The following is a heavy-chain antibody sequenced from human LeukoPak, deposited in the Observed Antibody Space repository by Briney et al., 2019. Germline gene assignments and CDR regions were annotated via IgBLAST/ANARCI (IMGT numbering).Heavy chain of an antibody. Sequence: GGSLRLSCAASGFTFTSYAMSWVRQAPGKGLEWVSAISCTGGTTYYADSVKGRFTISRDNSKNTLYLQMHSLRAEDTAVYYCAKALGSIVVTTTDYWGQGTLVTVSS. J-gene: IGHJ4*02. CDR3: AKALGSIVVTTTDY. CDR2: ISCTGGTT. D-gene: IGHD5-12*01. CDR1: GFTFTSYA. V-gene: IGHV3-23*01.